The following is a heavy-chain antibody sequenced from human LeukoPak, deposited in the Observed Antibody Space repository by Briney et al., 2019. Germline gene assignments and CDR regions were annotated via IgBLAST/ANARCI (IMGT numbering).Heavy chain of an antibody. CDR1: GFTFSSYA. CDR3: ARWYYYYGMDV. CDR2: ISYDGSNK. J-gene: IGHJ6*02. V-gene: IGHV3-30-3*01. Sequence: GGSLRLSCAASGFTFSSYAMHWVRQAPGKGLEWVAVISYDGSNKYYADSVKGRFTISRDNSKNTLYLQMNSLRAEDTAVYYCARWYYYYGMDVWGQGTTVTVSS.